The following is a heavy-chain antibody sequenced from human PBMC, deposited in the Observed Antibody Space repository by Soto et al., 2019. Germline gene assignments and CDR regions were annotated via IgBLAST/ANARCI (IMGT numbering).Heavy chain of an antibody. CDR1: GGSISSGDYY. CDR3: ARGRHYYDSGNWFDP. Sequence: SETLSLTCTVSGGSISSGDYYWSWIRQPPGKGLEWIGYIYYSGSTYYSPSLKSRVTISVDTSKNQFSLKLSSVTAADTAVYYCARGRHYYDSGNWFDPWGQGTLVTVSS. J-gene: IGHJ5*02. V-gene: IGHV4-30-4*01. CDR2: IYYSGST. D-gene: IGHD3-22*01.